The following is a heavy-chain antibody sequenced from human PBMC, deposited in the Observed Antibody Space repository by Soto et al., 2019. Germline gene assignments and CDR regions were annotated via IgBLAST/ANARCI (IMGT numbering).Heavy chain of an antibody. CDR1: GFTFSDYY. Sequence: QVQLVESGGGLVKPGGSLRLSCEGSGFTFSDYYISWIRQAPGKGLEWISYSSNSGTFSRYADSVKGRFSISRDNTKNLLYLQMNSLRAEDTAVYYCARSGDNDNRLDSWGQGTPVTVSS. CDR2: SSNSGTFS. J-gene: IGHJ4*02. CDR3: ARSGDNDNRLDS. D-gene: IGHD1-1*01. V-gene: IGHV3-11*06.